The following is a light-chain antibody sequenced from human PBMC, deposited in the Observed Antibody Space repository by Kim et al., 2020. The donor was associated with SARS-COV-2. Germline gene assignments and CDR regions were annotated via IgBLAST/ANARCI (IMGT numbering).Light chain of an antibody. CDR2: AAS. CDR3: QQSYSTPYT. J-gene: IGKJ2*01. Sequence: SASVGDRVTITCRASQSIATYLNWYQQKPGKAPKLLICAASSLQSGVPSRFSGSGSGTDFTLTISSLQPEEFATFHCQQSYSTPYTFGQGTKLEI. CDR1: QSIATY. V-gene: IGKV1-39*01.